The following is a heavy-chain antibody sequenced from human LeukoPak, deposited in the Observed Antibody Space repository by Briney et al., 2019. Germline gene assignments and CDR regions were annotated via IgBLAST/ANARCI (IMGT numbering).Heavy chain of an antibody. J-gene: IGHJ4*02. CDR3: ARHGGAAAAIDY. Sequence: SETLSLTCTVSGGFVSSSSYFWGWIRQPPGKGLEWIGSIYYSGTTYYNPSLKSRITMSVDTSKNQCSLKLSSVTAADTAVYYCARHGGAAAAIDYWGQGTLVTVSS. D-gene: IGHD6-13*01. V-gene: IGHV4-39*01. CDR2: IYYSGTT. CDR1: GGFVSSSSYF.